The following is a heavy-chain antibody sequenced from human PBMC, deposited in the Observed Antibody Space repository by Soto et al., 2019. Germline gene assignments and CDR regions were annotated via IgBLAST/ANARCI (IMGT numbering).Heavy chain of an antibody. J-gene: IGHJ5*02. Sequence: GGSLRLSCEASGFTFSSYAMHWVRQAPGKGLEWVAVISGSGGSTYYADSVKGRFTISRDNSKNTLYLQMNSLRSEDTAVYYCARLVEHWFDPWGQGTLVTVSS. V-gene: IGHV3-23*01. CDR3: ARLVEHWFDP. CDR1: GFTFSSYA. D-gene: IGHD2-2*01. CDR2: ISGSGGST.